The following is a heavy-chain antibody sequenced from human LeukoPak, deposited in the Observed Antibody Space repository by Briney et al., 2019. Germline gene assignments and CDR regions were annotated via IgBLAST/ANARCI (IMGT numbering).Heavy chain of an antibody. Sequence: GGSLRLSCAASGFTFGKYAMNWVRQAPGKGLEWVSSISSSSSYIYYADSVKGRFTISRDNAKNSLYLQMNSLRAEDTAVYYCATTIHGGSQYNWFDPWGQGTLVTVSS. J-gene: IGHJ5*02. CDR3: ATTIHGGSQYNWFDP. D-gene: IGHD4-23*01. V-gene: IGHV3-21*01. CDR2: ISSSSSYI. CDR1: GFTFGKYA.